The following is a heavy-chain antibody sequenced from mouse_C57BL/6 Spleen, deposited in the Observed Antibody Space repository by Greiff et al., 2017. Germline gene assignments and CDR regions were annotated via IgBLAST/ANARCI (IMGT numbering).Heavy chain of an antibody. J-gene: IGHJ4*01. Sequence: QVQLQQPGAELVRPGTSVKLSCKASGYTFTSYWLHWVKQRPGQGLEWIGVIDPSDSYTNYNQKFKGKATLTVDTSSSTAYMQLSSLTSEDSAVYYCARSLYYGSSQGYAMDYWGQGTSGTVSS. V-gene: IGHV1-59*01. CDR1: GYTFTSYW. CDR2: IDPSDSYT. D-gene: IGHD1-1*01. CDR3: ARSLYYGSSQGYAMDY.